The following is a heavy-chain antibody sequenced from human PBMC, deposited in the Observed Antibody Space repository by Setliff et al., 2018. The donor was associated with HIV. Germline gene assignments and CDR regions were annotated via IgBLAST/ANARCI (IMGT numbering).Heavy chain of an antibody. J-gene: IGHJ4*02. D-gene: IGHD3-22*01. Sequence: GASVKVSCKASGYTFTRYFMHCVRQAPGQGLEWLGMINPSGGSTWYAQKFQGRVTMTGDTSTSTTYLELSSLRSEDTAVYYCAREDYYDSYWGQGTLVTVSS. CDR1: GYTFTRYF. CDR3: AREDYYDSY. V-gene: IGHV1-46*01. CDR2: INPSGGST.